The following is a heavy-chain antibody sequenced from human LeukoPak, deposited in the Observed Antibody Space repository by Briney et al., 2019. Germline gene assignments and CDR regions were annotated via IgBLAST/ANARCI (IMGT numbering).Heavy chain of an antibody. CDR1: GFTFSSYA. V-gene: IGHV4-59*08. CDR2: IYYSGST. CDR3: ARRPITMVLSYYYGMDV. D-gene: IGHD3-10*01. Sequence: GSLRLSCAASGFTFSSYAMSWVRQAPGKGLEWIGYIYYSGSTNYNPPLKSRVTISVDTSKNQLSLKLSSVTAADTAVYYCARRPITMVLSYYYGMDVWGQGATVTVSS. J-gene: IGHJ6*02.